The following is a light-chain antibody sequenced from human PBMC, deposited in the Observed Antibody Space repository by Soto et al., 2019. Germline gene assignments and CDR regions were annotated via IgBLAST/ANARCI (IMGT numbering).Light chain of an antibody. CDR3: AAWDVSLKGFV. Sequence: SVLTQPPSASGTPGQRVTFSCYGSSSNIGINTVNWYRQLPGTAPQLLISDNHRRPSGVPDRFSGSKSGTSASLAISGLQSEDEATYFCAAWDVSLKGFVFGTGTKVTVL. CDR1: SSNIGINT. CDR2: DNH. V-gene: IGLV1-44*01. J-gene: IGLJ1*01.